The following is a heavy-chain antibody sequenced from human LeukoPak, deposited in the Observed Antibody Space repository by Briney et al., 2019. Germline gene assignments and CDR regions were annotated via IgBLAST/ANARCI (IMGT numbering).Heavy chain of an antibody. D-gene: IGHD4-17*01. Sequence: ASVKVSCKASGGTFSSYAISWVRQAPGQGLEWMGGIIPIFGTANYAQKFQGRVTITTDESTSPAYMELSSLRSEDTAVYYCAREGYDGDYMLRAFDIWGQGTMVTVSS. J-gene: IGHJ3*02. CDR2: IIPIFGTA. CDR3: AREGYDGDYMLRAFDI. CDR1: GGTFSSYA. V-gene: IGHV1-69*05.